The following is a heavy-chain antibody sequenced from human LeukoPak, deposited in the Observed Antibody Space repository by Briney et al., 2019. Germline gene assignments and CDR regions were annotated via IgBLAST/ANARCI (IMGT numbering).Heavy chain of an antibody. CDR3: ARVNYYGSGGYYWWFDP. D-gene: IGHD3-22*01. V-gene: IGHV4-39*07. CDR1: GGSISSGGYY. J-gene: IGHJ5*02. Sequence: SETLSLTCTVSGGSISSGGYYWSWIRQPPGKGLEWIGEINHSGSTNYNPSLKSRVTTSVDPSKNQVSLKLTSVTAADTAVYYCARVNYYGSGGYYWWFDPWGQGTLVTVSS. CDR2: INHSGST.